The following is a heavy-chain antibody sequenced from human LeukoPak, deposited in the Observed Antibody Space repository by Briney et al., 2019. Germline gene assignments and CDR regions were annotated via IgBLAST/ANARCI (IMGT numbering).Heavy chain of an antibody. J-gene: IGHJ4*02. CDR2: ISASGSVI. CDR1: GFTFSSYA. Sequence: GGSLRLSCAASGFTFSSYAMSWVRQAPGKGLEWVSYISASGSVIYYADSVKGRFTISRDNAKNSLYLQLNSLRAEDTAVYYCARDYNSWGQGTLVAVSS. D-gene: IGHD3-10*01. CDR3: ARDYNS. V-gene: IGHV3-48*04.